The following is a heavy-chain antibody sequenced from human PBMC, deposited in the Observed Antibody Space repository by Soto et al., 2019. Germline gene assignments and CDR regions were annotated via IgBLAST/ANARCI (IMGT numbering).Heavy chain of an antibody. Sequence: GGSLRLSCAASGFTFSSYWMSWVRQAPGRGLEWVALISYDGSIKYYADSVRGRFTISRDNSKNTLYLQMNSLRAEDTAVYYCANSEYSRYKNIDVWGQGTTVTVSS. CDR3: ANSEYSRYKNIDV. J-gene: IGHJ6*02. CDR2: ISYDGSIK. V-gene: IGHV3-30*18. D-gene: IGHD5-18*01. CDR1: GFTFSSYW.